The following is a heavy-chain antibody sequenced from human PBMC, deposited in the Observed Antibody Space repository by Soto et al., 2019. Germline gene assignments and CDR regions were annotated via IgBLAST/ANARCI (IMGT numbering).Heavy chain of an antibody. CDR2: ISGSGGST. CDR1: GFTFSSYA. D-gene: IGHD6-19*01. Sequence: GGSLRLSCAASGFTFSSYAMSWVRQAPGKGLEWVSAISGSGGSTYYADSVKGRFTISRDNSKNTLYLQMNSLRAEDTAVYYCSKEWYSSGWYTGYFHYWGQGTLVTVLL. J-gene: IGHJ4*02. CDR3: SKEWYSSGWYTGYFHY. V-gene: IGHV3-23*01.